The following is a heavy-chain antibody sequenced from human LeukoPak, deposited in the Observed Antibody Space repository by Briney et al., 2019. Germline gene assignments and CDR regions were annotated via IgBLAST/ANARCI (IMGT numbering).Heavy chain of an antibody. Sequence: GGSLRLSCAASGFTFSSYEMNWVRQAPGKGLEWVSYISSSGSTIYYADSVKGRFTISRDNAKNSLYLQMNSLRAEDTAVYYYQRAVYDILTGYTDAFDIWGQGTMVTVSS. J-gene: IGHJ3*02. V-gene: IGHV3-48*03. CDR3: QRAVYDILTGYTDAFDI. CDR1: GFTFSSYE. CDR2: ISSSGSTI. D-gene: IGHD3-9*01.